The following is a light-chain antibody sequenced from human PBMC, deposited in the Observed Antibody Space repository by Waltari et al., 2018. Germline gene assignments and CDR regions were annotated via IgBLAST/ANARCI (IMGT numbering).Light chain of an antibody. CDR3: QQYANTPRT. CDR1: QSVLYSPNNKNY. J-gene: IGKJ1*01. V-gene: IGKV4-1*01. CDR2: WAS. Sequence: DIVMTKSPDSLAVSLGERATVNCKSRQSVLYSPNNKNYLAWYQQKPGQPPKLLIYWASTRESGVPDRFSGSGSGTDFTLTISSLQAEDVAVYYCQQYANTPRTFGQGTTVEIK.